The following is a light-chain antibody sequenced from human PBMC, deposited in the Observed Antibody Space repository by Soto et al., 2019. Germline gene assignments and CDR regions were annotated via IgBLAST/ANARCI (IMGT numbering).Light chain of an antibody. V-gene: IGLV1-36*01. J-gene: IGLJ3*02. CDR3: AAWDDSLNGPV. Sequence: QPVLTQPPSVSEAPRQRVTISCAGISSNIGNNAVNWYQQLPGQAPKLLIYYDDLLPSGVSDRFSGSKSGTSASLAISGLQSEDEADYYCAAWDDSLNGPVFGGGTKVTVL. CDR1: SSNIGNNA. CDR2: YDD.